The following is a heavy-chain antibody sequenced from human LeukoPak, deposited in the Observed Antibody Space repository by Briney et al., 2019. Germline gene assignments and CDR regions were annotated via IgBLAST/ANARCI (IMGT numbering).Heavy chain of an antibody. CDR3: AKIFAYYGSGSYYNDY. CDR2: ISYDGSNK. CDR1: GFTFSSYG. J-gene: IGHJ4*02. D-gene: IGHD3-10*01. Sequence: PGRSLRLSCAASGFTFSSYGMHWVRQAPGKGLEWVAVISYDGSNKYYADSVKGRFTISRDNSKNTLYLQMNSLRAEDTAVYYCAKIFAYYGSGSYYNDYWGQGTLVTVSS. V-gene: IGHV3-30*18.